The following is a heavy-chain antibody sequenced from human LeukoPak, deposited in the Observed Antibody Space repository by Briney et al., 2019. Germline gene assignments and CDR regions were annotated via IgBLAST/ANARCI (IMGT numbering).Heavy chain of an antibody. CDR2: VNLQGST. V-gene: IGHV4-4*02. Sequence: SETLSLTCGVSGGSITNTNYWTWVRQPPGKGLGWIGEVNLQGSTNYNPSLMGRVAISVDTSENHISLQLTPVTAAYTAVYYCAREGGPYRPLDYSGQGTLVTVSS. CDR3: AREGGPYRPLDY. CDR1: GGSITNTNY. J-gene: IGHJ4*02.